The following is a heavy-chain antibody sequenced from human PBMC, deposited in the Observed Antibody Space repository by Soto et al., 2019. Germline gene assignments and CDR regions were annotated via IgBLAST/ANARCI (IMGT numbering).Heavy chain of an antibody. V-gene: IGHV1-18*01. CDR1: GYTFTSYG. Sequence: QVQLVQSGAEVKKPGASVKVSCKASGYTFTSYGISWVRQAPGQGLEWMGWISAYNGNTNYAQKPQGRVTMTTDKSTSTAYMELRSLRSDDTAVYYCASSLLVGYGLEGESDWGQGTLVTVSS. D-gene: IGHD5-18*01. J-gene: IGHJ4*02. CDR2: ISAYNGNT. CDR3: ASSLLVGYGLEGESD.